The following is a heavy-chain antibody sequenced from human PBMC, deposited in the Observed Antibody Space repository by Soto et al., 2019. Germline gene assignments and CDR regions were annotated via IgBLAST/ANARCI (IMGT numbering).Heavy chain of an antibody. V-gene: IGHV1-18*01. D-gene: IGHD1-1*01. Sequence: QVHLVQSGAEVKKPGASVKVSCKASGYTFTSYGITWVRQAPGQGLEWMGWISAHNGNTDYAQKHQGSVIVTRDTSTSTAYMELRSLISDDTAVYYCARGRYGDYWGQGALVTVSS. CDR2: ISAHNGNT. CDR1: GYTFTSYG. CDR3: ARGRYGDY. J-gene: IGHJ4*02.